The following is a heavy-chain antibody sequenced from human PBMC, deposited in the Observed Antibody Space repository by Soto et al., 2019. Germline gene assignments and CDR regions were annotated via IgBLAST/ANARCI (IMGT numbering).Heavy chain of an antibody. Sequence: QVQLVESGGGVVQPGRSLRLSCAASGFTFSSYAMHWVRQAPGKGLEWVAVISYDGSNKYYADSVKGRFTIPRDNSKNTLYLQMNSLRAEDTAVYYCARDFSWGSGSGFDPWGQGTLVTVSS. CDR1: GFTFSSYA. V-gene: IGHV3-30-3*01. J-gene: IGHJ5*02. CDR2: ISYDGSNK. D-gene: IGHD3-10*01. CDR3: ARDFSWGSGSGFDP.